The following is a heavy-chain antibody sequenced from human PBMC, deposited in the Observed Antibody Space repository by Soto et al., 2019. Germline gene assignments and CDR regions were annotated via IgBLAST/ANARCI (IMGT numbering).Heavy chain of an antibody. CDR2: IYYSGST. Sequence: SETLSLTCTVSGGSISSGYYYWSWIRQPPGKGLEWIAYIYYSGSTNYNPSLKRRVTISVDTSKNQFSLKLSSVTAADTAVYYCAREGPDYGDSTFDYWGQGTLVTVSS. CDR1: GGSISSGYYY. V-gene: IGHV4-61*01. D-gene: IGHD4-17*01. J-gene: IGHJ4*02. CDR3: AREGPDYGDSTFDY.